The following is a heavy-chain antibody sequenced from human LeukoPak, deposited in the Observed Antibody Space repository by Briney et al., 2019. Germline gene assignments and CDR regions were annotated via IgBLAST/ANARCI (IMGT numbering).Heavy chain of an antibody. CDR3: ARGSSFLELGIDY. D-gene: IGHD2-2*01. J-gene: IGHJ4*02. V-gene: IGHV4-59*01. Sequence: SETLSLTCTVSGGSISSYYWSWTRQPPGKGLEWIGYIYYSGSTNYNPSLKSRVTISVDTSKNQFSLKLSSVTAADTAVYYCARGSSFLELGIDYWGQGTLVTVSS. CDR2: IYYSGST. CDR1: GGSISSYY.